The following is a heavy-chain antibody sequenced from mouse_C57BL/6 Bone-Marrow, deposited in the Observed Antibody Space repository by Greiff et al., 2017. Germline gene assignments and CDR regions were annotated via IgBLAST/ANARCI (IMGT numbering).Heavy chain of an antibody. D-gene: IGHD1-2*01. V-gene: IGHV5-6*01. Sequence: EVKLMESGGDLVKPGGSLKLSCAASGFTFSSYGMSWVRQTPDKRLEWVATISSGGSYTYYPDSVKGRFTISRDNAKNTLYLQMSRLKSEDTAMXSCARTPATDWGQGTTLTVSS. J-gene: IGHJ2*01. CDR3: ARTPATD. CDR1: GFTFSSYG. CDR2: ISSGGSYT.